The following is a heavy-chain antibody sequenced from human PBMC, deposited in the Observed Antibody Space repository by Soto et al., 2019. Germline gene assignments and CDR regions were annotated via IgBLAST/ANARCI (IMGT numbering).Heavy chain of an antibody. D-gene: IGHD3-16*02. V-gene: IGHV3-48*01. CDR1: GFTFSSYS. CDR3: ARDGRIMITFGGGIVPEDY. J-gene: IGHJ4*02. CDR2: IRSSSSNI. Sequence: EVQLVESGGGLVQPGGSLRLSCAASGFTFSSYSMNWVRQAPGKGLEWVSYIRSSSSNIYYADSVKGRFTNSRDNAKNSLSLQMKSLRAEDTAVYYCARDGRIMITFGGGIVPEDYWGQGTLVTVSS.